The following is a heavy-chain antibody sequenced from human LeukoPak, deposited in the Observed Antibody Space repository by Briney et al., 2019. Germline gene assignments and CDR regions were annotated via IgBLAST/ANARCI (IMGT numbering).Heavy chain of an antibody. V-gene: IGHV3-21*01. D-gene: IGHD2-15*01. CDR1: GFTFSSYS. CDR2: ISSSSSYI. J-gene: IGHJ4*02. CDR3: ARDLVGAANERRFDY. Sequence: PGGSLRLSCAASGFTFSSYSMNWARQAPGKGLEWVSSISSSSSYIYYADSVKGRFTISRDNAKNSLYLQMNSLRAEDTAVYYCARDLVGAANERRFDYWGQGTLVTVSS.